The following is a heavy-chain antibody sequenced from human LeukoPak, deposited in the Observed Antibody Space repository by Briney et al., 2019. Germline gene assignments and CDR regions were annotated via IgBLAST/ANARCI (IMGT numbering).Heavy chain of an antibody. Sequence: GGSLRLSCAASGFTFSTYWMSWVRQTPGKGLEWVASIKQDGSEKYYVDSVKGRFTVSRDNARNSLYLQMNSLRAEDTAVYYCGRHGGAFDIWGQGTMVTVSS. CDR1: GFTFSTYW. D-gene: IGHD3-3*01. V-gene: IGHV3-7*01. J-gene: IGHJ3*02. CDR2: IKQDGSEK. CDR3: GRHGGAFDI.